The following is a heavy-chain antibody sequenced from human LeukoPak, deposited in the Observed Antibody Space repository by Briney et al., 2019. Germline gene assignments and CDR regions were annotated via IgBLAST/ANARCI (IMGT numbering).Heavy chain of an antibody. CDR3: ARTDTEYYYYGMDV. V-gene: IGHV1-69*04. CDR2: IIPILGIA. D-gene: IGHD2-2*02. Sequence: VKVSCKASGGTFSSYAIGWVRQAPGQGLEWMGRIIPILGIANYAQKFQGRVTITADKSTSTAYMELSSLRSEDTAVYYCARTDTEYYYYGMDVWGQGTTVTVSS. CDR1: GGTFSSYA. J-gene: IGHJ6*02.